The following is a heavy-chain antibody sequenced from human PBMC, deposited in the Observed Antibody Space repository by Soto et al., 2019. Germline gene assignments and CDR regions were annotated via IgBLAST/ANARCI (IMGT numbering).Heavy chain of an antibody. CDR2: ISHDGSEQ. Sequence: QVQLVESGGGGVQPGRSLRLSCRVSGITLNNSGIHWVRQAPGKGLEWMAVISHDGSEQYYADSMKGRLNISRDNSKNTVNLQMNSLRGEDTAIYYCVKDRVPGAYGHYYGMDVWGQGTTVTVSS. CDR1: GITLNNSG. J-gene: IGHJ6*02. D-gene: IGHD5-12*01. V-gene: IGHV3-30*18. CDR3: VKDRVPGAYGHYYGMDV.